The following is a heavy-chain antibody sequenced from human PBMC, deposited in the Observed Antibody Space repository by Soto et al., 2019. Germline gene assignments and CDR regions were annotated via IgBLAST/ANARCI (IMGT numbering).Heavy chain of an antibody. CDR1: GFTFVAYG. D-gene: IGHD3-22*01. J-gene: IGHJ4*02. V-gene: IGHV3-23*01. CDR3: ARETSQGDYYDSSGYPPPDY. Sequence: GGSLRLCWAAAGFTFVAYGMNWVRQAPGKGLEWVSVLGSSGGSTYYADSVKGRFTISRDNSKNTLYLLMSGLRAEDTAVYYCARETSQGDYYDSSGYPPPDYWGQGTLVTVSS. CDR2: LGSSGGST.